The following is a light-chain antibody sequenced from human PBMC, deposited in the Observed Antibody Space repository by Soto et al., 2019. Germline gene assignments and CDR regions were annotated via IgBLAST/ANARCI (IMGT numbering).Light chain of an antibody. Sequence: QSVLTQPPSASGTPGQRVTISCSGSSSNIGSNTVDWYQQLPGTAPKLLIYSNDQRPSGVPDRFSGSKSGTSASLAISGLQSEDEADYYCAPWDVRLNDPVIARGTKV. CDR1: SSNIGSNT. V-gene: IGLV1-44*01. CDR3: APWDVRLNDPV. J-gene: IGLJ1*01. CDR2: SND.